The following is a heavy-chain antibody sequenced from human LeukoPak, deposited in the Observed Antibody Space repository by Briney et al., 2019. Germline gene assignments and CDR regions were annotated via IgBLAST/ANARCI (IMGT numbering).Heavy chain of an antibody. J-gene: IGHJ6*04. CDR2: ISGSGGST. D-gene: IGHD3-22*01. CDR3: AKAAIKYYYDSSGYYPV. CDR1: GVTVSNNY. Sequence: GGSLRLSCAASGVTVSNNYMNWVRQAPGKGLEWVSAISGSGGSTYYADSVKGRFAISRDNSKNTLYLQMNSLRAEDTAVYYCAKAAIKYYYDSSGYYPVWGKGTTVTVSS. V-gene: IGHV3-23*01.